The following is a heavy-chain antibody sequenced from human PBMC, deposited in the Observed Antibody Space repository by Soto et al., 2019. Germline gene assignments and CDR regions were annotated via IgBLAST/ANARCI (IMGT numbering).Heavy chain of an antibody. CDR1: GFTFSRYG. Sequence: GGSLRLSCAASGFTFSRYGMHWGRQAPGKGLEYVSAISGDGSSTYYANFVKGRFTISRDNSKNTLYLQMGSLRPEDMAVYYCAARYCGSSACFHFDYWGRGALVSVCS. CDR2: ISGDGSST. CDR3: AARYCGSSACFHFDY. V-gene: IGHV3-64*01. D-gene: IGHD2-2*01. J-gene: IGHJ4*02.